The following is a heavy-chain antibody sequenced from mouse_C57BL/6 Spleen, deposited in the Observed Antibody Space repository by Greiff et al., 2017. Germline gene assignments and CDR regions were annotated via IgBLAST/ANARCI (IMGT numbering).Heavy chain of an antibody. D-gene: IGHD1-1*01. CDR1: GYTFTSYW. V-gene: IGHV1-5*01. CDR3: TRSYYGSSNWYCDV. J-gene: IGHJ1*03. CDR2: IYPGNSDT. Sequence: EVHLVESGTVLARPGASVKMSCKTSGYTFTSYWMHWVKQRPGQGLEWIGAIYPGNSDTSYNQKFKGQAKLTAVTSASTAYMERSSLTNEDSAVYYCTRSYYGSSNWYCDVWGTGTTVTVSS.